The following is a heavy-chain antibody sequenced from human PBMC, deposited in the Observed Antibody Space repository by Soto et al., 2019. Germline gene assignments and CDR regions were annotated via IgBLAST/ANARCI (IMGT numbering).Heavy chain of an antibody. J-gene: IGHJ6*02. CDR3: ARDHVGDFWSGYTYGMDV. V-gene: IGHV1-69*01. CDR2: KIPIFGTA. CDR1: GGTLSSYP. D-gene: IGHD3-3*01. Sequence: QVQLVQSGAEVKKPGSSVKVSCKASGGTLSSYPISWVRQAPGQGLEWMGGKIPIFGTANYAQKFQGRVTITADESTSAAYMELSSLRSEDTAVYYCARDHVGDFWSGYTYGMDVWGQGTTVTVSS.